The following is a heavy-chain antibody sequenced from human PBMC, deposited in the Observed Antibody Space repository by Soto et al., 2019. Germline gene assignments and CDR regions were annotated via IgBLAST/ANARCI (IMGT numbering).Heavy chain of an antibody. CDR2: IYYSGST. CDR1: GRSVSSYF. D-gene: IGHD3-10*01. Sequence: LSVTCSVSGRSVSSYFWIWVRQPPGKGLEWIAYIYYSGSTNYNPSLKSRVTISADTSKNQFSLKLSSVTAADTAVYHCARLGGITMVRGVLTAFDLWGQGTMVTVS. J-gene: IGHJ3*01. CDR3: ARLGGITMVRGVLTAFDL. V-gene: IGHV4-59*08.